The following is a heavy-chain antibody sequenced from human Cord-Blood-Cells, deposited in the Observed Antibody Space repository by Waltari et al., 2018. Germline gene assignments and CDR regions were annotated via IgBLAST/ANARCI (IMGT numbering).Heavy chain of an antibody. Sequence: EVQLVESGGGLIQPGGSLRLSCAASGFTVSSNYMSWVRQAPGKGRELVSVIYSGGSTYYADSVKGRFTISRDNSKNTLYLQMNSLRAEDTAVYYCARGFCSSTSCYAFDIWGQGTMVTVSS. CDR2: IYSGGST. J-gene: IGHJ3*02. CDR3: ARGFCSSTSCYAFDI. CDR1: GFTVSSNY. V-gene: IGHV3-53*01. D-gene: IGHD2-2*01.